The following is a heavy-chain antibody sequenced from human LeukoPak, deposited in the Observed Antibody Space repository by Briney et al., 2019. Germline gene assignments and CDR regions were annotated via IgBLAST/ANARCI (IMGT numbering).Heavy chain of an antibody. D-gene: IGHD2-8*02. CDR1: GFTFSSYG. CDR3: ARALSTGGRIDY. V-gene: IGHV3-33*01. J-gene: IGHJ4*02. Sequence: GGSLRLSCAASGFTFSSYGMHWVRQAPGKGLEWVAVINYDGSNKYYADSVKGRFTISRDNSKNTLYLQMNSLRVEDTAVYYCARALSTGGRIDYWGQGILVTVSS. CDR2: INYDGSNK.